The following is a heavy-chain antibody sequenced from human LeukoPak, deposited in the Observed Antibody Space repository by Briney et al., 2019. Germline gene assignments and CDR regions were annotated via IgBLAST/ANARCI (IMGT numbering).Heavy chain of an antibody. CDR3: ARDYNYAIDY. CDR1: GFTFSSYG. V-gene: IGHV3-74*01. D-gene: IGHD5-18*01. Sequence: GGSLRLSCVASGFTFSSYGMHWVRQAPGKGLVWASHINSDGSTTNYADSARGRFTISRDNAKNTVHLQMISLRAEDTAVYYCARDYNYAIDYWGQGTLVTVSS. J-gene: IGHJ4*02. CDR2: INSDGSTT.